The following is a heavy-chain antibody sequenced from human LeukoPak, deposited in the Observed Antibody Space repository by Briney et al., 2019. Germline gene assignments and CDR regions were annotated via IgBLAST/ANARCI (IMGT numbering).Heavy chain of an antibody. Sequence: SETLSLTCAVYGGSFSGYYWSGIRQPPGKGLEWLGEINHSGSTNYNPSLKSRVTISVDTSKNQFSLKLSSVTAADTAVYYCARLRGSFLKNWFDPWGQGTLVTVSS. CDR2: INHSGST. J-gene: IGHJ5*02. CDR3: ARLRGSFLKNWFDP. V-gene: IGHV4-34*01. CDR1: GGSFSGYY. D-gene: IGHD3-10*01.